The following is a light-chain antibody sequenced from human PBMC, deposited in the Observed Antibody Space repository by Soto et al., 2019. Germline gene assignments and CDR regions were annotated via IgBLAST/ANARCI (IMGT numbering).Light chain of an antibody. Sequence: NFMLTQSHSVSASPGKTVTISCTRSSGSIASHHVQWYQQRPGSAPITVIYENNQRPSGVPDRFSASIDSSSNSASLTIFGLKTEEEADYYCQSYDSGTWVFGGGTKLTVL. CDR2: ENN. V-gene: IGLV6-57*04. CDR3: QSYDSGTWV. J-gene: IGLJ3*02. CDR1: SGSIASHH.